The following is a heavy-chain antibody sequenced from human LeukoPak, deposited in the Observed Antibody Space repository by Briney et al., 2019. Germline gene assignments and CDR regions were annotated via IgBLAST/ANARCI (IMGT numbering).Heavy chain of an antibody. CDR2: INRNTSYI. CDR1: GFTFSSYS. V-gene: IGHV3-21*01. D-gene: IGHD7-27*01. Sequence: PGGSLRLSCAASGFTFSSYSMNWVRQAPGKGLEWVSSINRNTSYIYYADSVKGRFTISRDNANNSLYLQMNSLRAEDTAVYYCARDLTRDHWFDPWGQGTLVTVSS. J-gene: IGHJ5*02. CDR3: ARDLTRDHWFDP.